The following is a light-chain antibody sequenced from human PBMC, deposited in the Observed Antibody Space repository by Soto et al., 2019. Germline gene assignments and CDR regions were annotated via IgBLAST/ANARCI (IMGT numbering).Light chain of an antibody. CDR1: RSFASSY. CDR2: AAS. Sequence: EIVLTQSPVTLSLSPGERATLSCRASRSFASSYLGWYQQKPGQAPRLLIYAASTRATGIPDRFSGSGSATDFTLPISTLEPKDSAVYYCQHYDSSPPYTFGQGTKLEIK. CDR3: QHYDSSPPYT. V-gene: IGKV3-20*01. J-gene: IGKJ2*01.